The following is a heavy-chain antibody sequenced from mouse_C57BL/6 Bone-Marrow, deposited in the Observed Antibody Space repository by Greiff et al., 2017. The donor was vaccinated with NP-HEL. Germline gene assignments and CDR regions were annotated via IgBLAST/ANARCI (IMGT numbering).Heavy chain of an antibody. CDR1: GYTFTSYW. CDR3: ARWGYYGPTGFAY. CDR2: IYPSDSET. J-gene: IGHJ3*01. D-gene: IGHD1-2*01. V-gene: IGHV1-61*01. Sequence: QVQLQQPGAELVRPGSSVKLSCKASGYTFTSYWMDWVKQRPGQGLEWIGNIYPSDSETHYNQKFKDKATLTVDKSSSTAYMQLSSLTSEDSAVYYWARWGYYGPTGFAYWGQGTLVTVSA.